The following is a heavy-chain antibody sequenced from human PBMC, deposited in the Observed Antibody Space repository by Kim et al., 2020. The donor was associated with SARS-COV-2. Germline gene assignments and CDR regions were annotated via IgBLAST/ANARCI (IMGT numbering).Heavy chain of an antibody. V-gene: IGHV4-59*13. CDR3: ARGGGVTGTTRSFDP. D-gene: IGHD1-7*01. J-gene: IGHJ5*02. CDR1: GGSISSYC. Sequence: SETLSLTCTVSGGSISSYCWSWIRQPPGKGLEWIGYIYYSGSTNYNPSLKSRVTISVDTSKNQFSLKLSSVTAADTAVYYCARGGGVTGTTRSFDPWGQGTRVTVSS. CDR2: IYYSGST.